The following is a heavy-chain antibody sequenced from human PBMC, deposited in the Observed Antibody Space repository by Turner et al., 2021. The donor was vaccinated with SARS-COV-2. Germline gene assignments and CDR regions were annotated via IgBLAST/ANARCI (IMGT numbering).Heavy chain of an antibody. J-gene: IGHJ4*02. V-gene: IGHV3-48*03. CDR1: GFTFSSYD. Sequence: EVQLVVSGGVLVQPGGSLRRSWAASGFTFSSYDMNWVRQAPGKGLEWVSYISGSGSTIYYGDSMKGRVAVSRDNAKNSLYLQVNSLRVEDTAVYYCARGRSWNYWGQGTLIPVSS. CDR3: ARGRSWNY. CDR2: ISGSGSTI. D-gene: IGHD1-26*01.